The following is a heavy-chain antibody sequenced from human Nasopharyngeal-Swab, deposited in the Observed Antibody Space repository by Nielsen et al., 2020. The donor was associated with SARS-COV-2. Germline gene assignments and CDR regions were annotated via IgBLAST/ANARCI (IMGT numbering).Heavy chain of an antibody. CDR2: INPNSGGT. D-gene: IGHD2-2*01. Sequence: ASVKVSCKASGYTFTGYYMHWVRQAPGQGLEWMGWINPNSGGTNYAQKFQGWVTMTRDTSISTAYMELRSLRSDDTAVYYCASSLGYCSSTSCPRGWFDPWGQGTLVTVSS. V-gene: IGHV1-2*04. J-gene: IGHJ5*02. CDR1: GYTFTGYY. CDR3: ASSLGYCSSTSCPRGWFDP.